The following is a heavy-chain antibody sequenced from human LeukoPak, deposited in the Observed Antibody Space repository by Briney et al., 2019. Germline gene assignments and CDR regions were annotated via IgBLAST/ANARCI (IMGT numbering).Heavy chain of an antibody. J-gene: IGHJ4*02. CDR3: ARAPYCGGDCYPDY. D-gene: IGHD2-21*01. V-gene: IGHV1-8*03. CDR2: MNPNSGNT. Sequence: AASVKVSCKASGYTFTSYDIKWVRQAPGQGLEWMGWMNPNSGNTGYAQKFQGRVTITRNTSISTAYMELSSLRSEDTAVYYCARAPYCGGDCYPDYWGQGTLVTVSS. CDR1: GYTFTSYD.